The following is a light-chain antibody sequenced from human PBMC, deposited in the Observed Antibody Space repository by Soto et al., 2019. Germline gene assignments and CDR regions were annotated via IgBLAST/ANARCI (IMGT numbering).Light chain of an antibody. V-gene: IGKV3-20*01. Sequence: IELTQSPGTLSLSPGERATLSCRASQSVSSSYLAWYQQKPGQAPRLHIYGASSMATGIPDRFSGSGSGTDFTRTISSVEPEDWAVYYCHQYGGTLCTYGQGTKVEIK. CDR2: GAS. CDR3: HQYGGTLCT. CDR1: QSVSSSY. J-gene: IGKJ1*01.